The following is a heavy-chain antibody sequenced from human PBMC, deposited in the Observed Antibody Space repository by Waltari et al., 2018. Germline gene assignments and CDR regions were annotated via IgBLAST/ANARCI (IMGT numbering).Heavy chain of an antibody. J-gene: IGHJ2*01. D-gene: IGHD2-21*01. CDR1: GFPFSRYW. Sequence: EVQLVESGGGLVQPGGSLSLSCAASGFPFSRYWMHWVRQPPGKGLVWVSRTNSDGSSTSYADSVKGRFTISRDNAKSTVYLQMNSLRAEDTAVYYCARINRLRNWYFDLWGRGTLVTVSS. V-gene: IGHV3-74*01. CDR3: ARINRLRNWYFDL. CDR2: TNSDGSST.